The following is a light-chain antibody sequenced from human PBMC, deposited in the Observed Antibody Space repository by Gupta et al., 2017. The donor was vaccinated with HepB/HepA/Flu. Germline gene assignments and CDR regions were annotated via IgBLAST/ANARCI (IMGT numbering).Light chain of an antibody. CDR3: CSYAGRDVV. CDR1: SSDVGGYNL. V-gene: IGLV2-11*01. Sequence: QSALTQPRSVSGSPGQSVTISCTGTSSDVGGYNLVSWYQQHPGKAPKLMIYDVSKRPSGVPDRFSGSKSGNTASLTISGLQAEDEADYYCCSYAGRDVVFGGGTKLTVL. CDR2: DVS. J-gene: IGLJ2*01.